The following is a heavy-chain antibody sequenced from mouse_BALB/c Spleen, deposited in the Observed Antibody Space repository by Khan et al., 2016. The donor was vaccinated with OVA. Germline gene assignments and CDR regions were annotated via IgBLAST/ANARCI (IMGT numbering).Heavy chain of an antibody. Sequence: EVQLQESGPGLVKPSQSLSLTCTVTGYSITSEYAWNWIRQFPGSKLEWMGYINYSGNTRFNPSLKSRTSITRDTSKNQFFLQLNSVTTEDTATYYCARKDYYDYDPFPYWGQGLWSLSLQ. V-gene: IGHV3-2*02. D-gene: IGHD2-4*01. CDR2: INYSGNT. CDR1: GYSITSEYA. J-gene: IGHJ3*01. CDR3: ARKDYYDYDPFPY.